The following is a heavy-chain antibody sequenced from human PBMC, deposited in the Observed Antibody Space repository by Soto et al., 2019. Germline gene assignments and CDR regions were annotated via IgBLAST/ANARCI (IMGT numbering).Heavy chain of an antibody. J-gene: IGHJ4*02. CDR2: ISYDGSNK. Sequence: QVQLVESGGGVVQPGRSLRLSCAASGFTFSSYAMHWVRQAPGKGLEWVAVISYDGSNKYYADSVKGRFTISRDNSKNTRYLQRNSLRAEYTAVYCCARQPWLRYFDWLCDYWCQGTLVTVSS. CDR3: ARQPWLRYFDWLCDY. CDR1: GFTFSSYA. V-gene: IGHV3-30-3*01. D-gene: IGHD3-9*01.